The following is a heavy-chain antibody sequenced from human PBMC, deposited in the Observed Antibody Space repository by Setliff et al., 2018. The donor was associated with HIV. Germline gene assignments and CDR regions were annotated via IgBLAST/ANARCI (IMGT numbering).Heavy chain of an antibody. D-gene: IGHD2-2*01. J-gene: IGHJ4*02. V-gene: IGHV4-4*09. CDR2: FYPTGSV. CDR3: ARLDCSSSSGFVDY. Sequence: PSETLSLTCTVSGGSINGYYWSWIRQPPGKGLEWIGCFYPTGSVNYNPSLKSRVTISVDTSKNQFSLKLSSVTAADTAVYYCARLDCSSSSGFVDYWGQGTLVTVSS. CDR1: GGSINGYY.